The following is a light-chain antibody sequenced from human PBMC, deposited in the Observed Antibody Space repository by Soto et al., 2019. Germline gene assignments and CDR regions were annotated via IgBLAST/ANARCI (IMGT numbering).Light chain of an antibody. Sequence: EIVLTQSPGTLSLSPGERATLSCRASQSVSSNSLAWYQQKPGQAPRLLIYGASSRATGIPDRFSASGSGTDFTLTISRLEPEDFALYYCHQYGKSPRTFGQGNKVEI. CDR2: GAS. V-gene: IGKV3-20*01. CDR1: QSVSSNS. J-gene: IGKJ1*01. CDR3: HQYGKSPRT.